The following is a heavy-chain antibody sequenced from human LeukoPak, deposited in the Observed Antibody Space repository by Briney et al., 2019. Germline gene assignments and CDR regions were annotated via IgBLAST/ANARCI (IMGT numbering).Heavy chain of an antibody. Sequence: GGSLRLSCAASGFTFSSYSMNWVRQAPGKGLEWVSAISGSGGSTYYADSVKGRFTISRDNSKNTLYLQMNSLRAEDTAVYYCAKDQGLPGYYYYMGVWGKGTTVTVSS. CDR1: GFTFSSYS. CDR3: AKDQGLPGYYYYMGV. CDR2: ISGSGGST. J-gene: IGHJ6*03. D-gene: IGHD5/OR15-5a*01. V-gene: IGHV3-23*01.